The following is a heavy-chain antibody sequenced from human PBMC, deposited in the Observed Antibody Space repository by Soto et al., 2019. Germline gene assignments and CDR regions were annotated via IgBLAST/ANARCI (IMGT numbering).Heavy chain of an antibody. J-gene: IGHJ5*02. Sequence: QEQLVESGGGVVQPGSSLRLSCAASGFAFRSYGMHWVRQAPGKGLEWVALISHDGDKEYYADSVKGRFTISRDNSENTLFLRMNSLTADDSAVYFCAKAGFTISGEGFDPWGQGTRVTVSS. V-gene: IGHV3-30*18. CDR2: ISHDGDKE. CDR3: AKAGFTISGEGFDP. CDR1: GFAFRSYG. D-gene: IGHD3-3*01.